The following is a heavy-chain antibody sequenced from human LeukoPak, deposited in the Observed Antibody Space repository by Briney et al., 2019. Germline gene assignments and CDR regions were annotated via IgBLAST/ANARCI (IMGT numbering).Heavy chain of an antibody. CDR2: IYPADSDT. J-gene: IGHJ4*02. V-gene: IGHV5-51*01. CDR3: ARPRGNWYFDY. CDR1: GYSFTTYW. Sequence: GASLKISCKGSGYSFTTYWIGWVRQLPGEGLEWMGTIYPADSDTRHSPSFQGQVTISADKSISTAYLQWSSLKASDTAVYYCARPRGNWYFDYWGQGTLVTVSS. D-gene: IGHD1-1*01.